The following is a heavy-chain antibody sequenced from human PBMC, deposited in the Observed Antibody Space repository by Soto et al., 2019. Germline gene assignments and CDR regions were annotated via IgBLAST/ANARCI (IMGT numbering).Heavy chain of an antibody. V-gene: IGHV4-4*02. CDR3: ARVGYYDILTGTFDY. CDR1: GGSISSSNW. CDR2: IYHSGST. D-gene: IGHD3-9*01. J-gene: IGHJ4*02. Sequence: QVQLQESGPGLVKPSGTLSLTCAVSGGSISSSNWWSWVRQPPGKGLEWIGEIYHSGSTNYNPSLKSRVTISVAKSKNQFSLKLSSVTAADTAVYYCARVGYYDILTGTFDYWGQGTLVTVSS.